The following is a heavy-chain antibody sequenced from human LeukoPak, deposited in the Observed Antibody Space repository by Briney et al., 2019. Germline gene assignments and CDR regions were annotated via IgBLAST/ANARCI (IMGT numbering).Heavy chain of an antibody. CDR1: GGSISSGGYY. CDR2: INYIGST. Sequence: PSGTLSLTCTVSGGSISSGGYYWSWIRQHPGKGLEWTGYINYIGSTYYNPSLKSRITISVDTSKNQFSLYLSSVTAADTAVYYCARTVSSASLFFDYWGQGTLVTVSS. D-gene: IGHD6-25*01. CDR3: ARTVSSASLFFDY. V-gene: IGHV4-31*03. J-gene: IGHJ4*02.